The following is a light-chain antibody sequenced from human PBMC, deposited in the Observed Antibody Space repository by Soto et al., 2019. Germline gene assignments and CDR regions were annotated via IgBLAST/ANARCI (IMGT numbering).Light chain of an antibody. J-gene: IGKJ1*01. Sequence: DIQMTQSPSSLSASVGDRVTIIGRASQSVSPRLAWYQQKPGKAPKVLIYHASNLESGVPSRFSGSGSGTDFTLTISSLQPDDFATYYCHQYQSYSVGQGTKVDIK. V-gene: IGKV1-5*02. CDR3: HQYQSYS. CDR1: QSVSPR. CDR2: HAS.